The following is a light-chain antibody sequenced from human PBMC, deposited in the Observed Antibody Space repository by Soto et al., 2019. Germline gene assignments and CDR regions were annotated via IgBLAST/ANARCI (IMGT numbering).Light chain of an antibody. Sequence: EIVLTQSPATLSLSPGERATLSCRASQSVSRYLAWYQQKPGQAPRLLIYDASNRATGIPARFSGSGSGTDSTLTISSLEPEDFAVYYCQQRSDWPFTFGGGTKVQIK. V-gene: IGKV3-11*01. CDR3: QQRSDWPFT. J-gene: IGKJ4*01. CDR2: DAS. CDR1: QSVSRY.